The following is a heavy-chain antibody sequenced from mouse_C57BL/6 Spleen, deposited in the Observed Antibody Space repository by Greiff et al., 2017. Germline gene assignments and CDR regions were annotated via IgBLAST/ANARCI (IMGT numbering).Heavy chain of an antibody. V-gene: IGHV1-82*01. J-gene: IGHJ4*01. CDR3: ARNYGNAMDY. CDR2: IYPGDGDT. Sequence: QVQLQQSGPELVKPGASVKISCKASGYAFSSSWMNWVKQRPGKGLEWIGRIYPGDGDTNYNGKFKGKATLTADKSSSTAYMQLSSLTSEDSAVYFCARNYGNAMDYWGQGTSVTVSS. CDR1: GYAFSSSW. D-gene: IGHD1-1*01.